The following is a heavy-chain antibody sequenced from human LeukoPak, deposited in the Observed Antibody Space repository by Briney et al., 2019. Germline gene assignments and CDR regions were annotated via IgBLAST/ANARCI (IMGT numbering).Heavy chain of an antibody. D-gene: IGHD4-23*01. V-gene: IGHV4-59*01. J-gene: IGHJ6*02. CDR1: GGSISSYY. CDR2: IYYSGRT. CDR3: ARSRGSSFLRWYYYYGMDV. Sequence: SETLSLTCTVSGGSISSYYWSWIRPPPGKGLEWIGYIYYSGRTNYNPSRKSRVTISVDAAKNQFPLKLSSVTAADTAVYYCARSRGSSFLRWYYYYGMDVWGQGTTVTVSS.